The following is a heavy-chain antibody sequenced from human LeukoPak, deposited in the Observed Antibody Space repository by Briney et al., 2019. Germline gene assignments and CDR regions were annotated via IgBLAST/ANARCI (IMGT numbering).Heavy chain of an antibody. CDR2: TYYRSKWRN. D-gene: IGHD2/OR15-2a*01. Sequence: SQTLSLTCALSGDSVSSNSAAWNWIRQSPSRGLERLGRTYYRSKWRNDYAVSVKSRITISPDTSKNQFSLQLNSVTPEDTSVYYCVRDLSWRFDYWGQGTLVTVSS. J-gene: IGHJ4*02. CDR1: GDSVSSNSAA. V-gene: IGHV6-1*01. CDR3: VRDLSWRFDY.